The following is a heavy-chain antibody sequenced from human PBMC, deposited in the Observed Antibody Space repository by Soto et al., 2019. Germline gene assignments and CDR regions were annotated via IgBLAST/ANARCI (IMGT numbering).Heavy chain of an antibody. Sequence: PSQTLSLTCAISVYSVSSNSAAWNWIRQSPSRGLECLGRTYYRSNWYNDYAVSVKSRITISPDTSKNQFSLQLNSVTPEPTAVCYDARAVAGSFYRNWFEPWGERTRVTVSS. V-gene: IGHV6-1*01. D-gene: IGHD6-19*01. J-gene: IGHJ5*02. CDR1: VYSVSSNSAA. CDR3: ARAVAGSFYRNWFEP. CDR2: TYYRSNWYN.